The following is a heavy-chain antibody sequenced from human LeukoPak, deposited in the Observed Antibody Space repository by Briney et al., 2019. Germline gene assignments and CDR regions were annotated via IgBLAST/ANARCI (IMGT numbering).Heavy chain of an antibody. CDR2: VFHSGST. Sequence: GSLRLSCAASGFTFSSHAMSWVRQPPGKGLEWIGEVFHSGSTNYNPSLKSRVTISIDKSKNQFSLEVTSVTAADTAIYYCARDLAVAGTNYFDFWGQGVLVTVSS. D-gene: IGHD6-19*01. J-gene: IGHJ4*02. CDR3: ARDLAVAGTNYFDF. V-gene: IGHV4-4*02. CDR1: GFTFSSHAM.